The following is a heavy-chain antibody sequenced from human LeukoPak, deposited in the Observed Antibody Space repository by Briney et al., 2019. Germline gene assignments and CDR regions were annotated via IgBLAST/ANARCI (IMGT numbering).Heavy chain of an antibody. D-gene: IGHD6-13*01. Sequence: PGGSLRLSCAASGFTFSSYGMHWVRQAPGKGLEWVAVIWYDGSNKYYADSVKGRSTISRDNSKNTLYLQMNSLRAEDTAVYYCARDLGLAAAGTTRPGYWGQGTLVTVSS. J-gene: IGHJ4*02. CDR3: ARDLGLAAAGTTRPGY. CDR2: IWYDGSNK. V-gene: IGHV3-33*01. CDR1: GFTFSSYG.